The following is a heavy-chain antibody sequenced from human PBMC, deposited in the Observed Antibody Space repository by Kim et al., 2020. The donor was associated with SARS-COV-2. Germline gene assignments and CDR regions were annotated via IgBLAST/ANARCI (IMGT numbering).Heavy chain of an antibody. V-gene: IGHV1-18*01. CDR2: ISVYNANT. CDR1: GYTFTSYG. J-gene: IGHJ4*02. Sequence: ASVKVSCKASGYTFTSYGISWLRQAPGQGLEWMGWISVYNANTNYAQNLQARLTMTTDTSTSTAYMELRSPTSDDTAVYYCARDPAYDSSVYAADYWGQG. CDR3: ARDPAYDSSVYAADY. D-gene: IGHD3-22*01.